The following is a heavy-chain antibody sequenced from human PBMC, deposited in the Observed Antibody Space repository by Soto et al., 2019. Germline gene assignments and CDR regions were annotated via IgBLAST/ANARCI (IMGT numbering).Heavy chain of an antibody. CDR2: ISYDGRNK. D-gene: IGHD2-15*01. CDR3: ARPCPGKRYYCSGMDV. V-gene: IGHV3-30*03. CDR1: GFTFSNYG. J-gene: IGHJ6*02. Sequence: GGSLRLSCAASGFTFSNYGMPWVRQAPGKGLEWVAVISYDGRNKYYADSVNGRFTISRDNSKNTLYLQMNSLRTEDTTVYYCARPCPGKRYYCSGMDVWGQGTAVTVSS.